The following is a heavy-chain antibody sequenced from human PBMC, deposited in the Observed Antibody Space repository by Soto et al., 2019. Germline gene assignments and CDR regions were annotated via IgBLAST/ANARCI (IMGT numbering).Heavy chain of an antibody. CDR3: ARQIYDSDTGPNFQYYFDS. J-gene: IGHJ4*02. CDR1: GYSFAVYW. CDR2: IDPSDSQT. D-gene: IGHD3-22*01. V-gene: IGHV5-10-1*01. Sequence: GESLKMSCERYGYSFAVYWITWVLQKPGKGLEWMGRIDPSDSQTYYSPSFRGHVTISVTKSITTVFLQWSSLRASDTAMYYCARQIYDSDTGPNFQYYFDSSGQGSPVTVSS.